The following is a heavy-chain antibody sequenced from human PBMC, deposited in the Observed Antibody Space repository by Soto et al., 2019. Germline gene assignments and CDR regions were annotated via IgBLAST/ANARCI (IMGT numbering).Heavy chain of an antibody. V-gene: IGHV3-30-3*01. CDR2: ISYDGSIT. CDR1: GFTFSTYA. Sequence: QVQLVEFGGGVVQPGRSLRLSCAASGFTFSTYAMHWVRQAPGKGLEWVTVISYDGSITYYADSVKGRFTFSRDNSKNTLYPQRHSLSPGGAAVYYCARAHPFAVGGPLDYWVHGTLVTVSS. D-gene: IGHD6-19*01. J-gene: IGHJ4*01. CDR3: ARAHPFAVGGPLDY.